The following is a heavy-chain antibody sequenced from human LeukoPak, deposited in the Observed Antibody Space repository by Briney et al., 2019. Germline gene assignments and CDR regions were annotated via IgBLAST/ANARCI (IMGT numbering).Heavy chain of an antibody. J-gene: IGHJ4*02. V-gene: IGHV1-69*05. D-gene: IGHD6-13*01. CDR3: ATGWQQLVLR. CDR1: GGTFSSYA. CDR2: IIPIFGTA. Sequence: ASVKVSCKASGGTFSSYAISWVRQAPGQGLEWMGRIIPIFGTANYAQKFQGRVTITTDESTSTAYMELSSLRSEDTAVYYCATGWQQLVLRWGQGTLVTVSS.